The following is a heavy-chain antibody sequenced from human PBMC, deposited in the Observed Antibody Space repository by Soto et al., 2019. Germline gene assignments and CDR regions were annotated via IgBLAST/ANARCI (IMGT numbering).Heavy chain of an antibody. CDR2: ISYDGSNK. V-gene: IGHV3-30-3*01. CDR3: ARDDIVATIDGYYGMDV. CDR1: GFTFSSYA. J-gene: IGHJ6*02. Sequence: QVQLVESGGGVVQPGRSLRLSCAASGFTFSSYAMHWVRQAPGKGLEWVAVISYDGSNKYYADSVKGRFTISRDNSKNTLDLQMNSLRAEDTAVYYCARDDIVATIDGYYGMDVWGQGTTVTVSS. D-gene: IGHD5-12*01.